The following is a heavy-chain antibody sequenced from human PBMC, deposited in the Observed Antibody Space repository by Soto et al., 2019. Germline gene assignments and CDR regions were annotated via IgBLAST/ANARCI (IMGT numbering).Heavy chain of an antibody. CDR2: IYYSGST. V-gene: IGHV4-59*01. D-gene: IGHD3-9*01. J-gene: IGHJ4*02. Sequence: QVQLQESGPGLVKPSETLSLTCTVSGGSISSYYWSWIRQPPGKGLEWIGYIYYSGSTNYNPSLKSRVTISVDTSKNQFSLKLISVTAADTAVYYCARGDILNPPDYWGQGTLVTVSS. CDR1: GGSISSYY. CDR3: ARGDILNPPDY.